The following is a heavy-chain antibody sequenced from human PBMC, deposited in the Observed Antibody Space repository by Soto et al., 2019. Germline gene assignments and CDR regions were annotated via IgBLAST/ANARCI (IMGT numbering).Heavy chain of an antibody. V-gene: IGHV1-69*13. D-gene: IGHD5-18*01. J-gene: IGHJ6*02. CDR3: AIGRGYSYVDLYGMDV. Sequence: VKVSCKASGGTFSSYAISWVRQAPGQGLEWMGGIIPIFGTANYAQKFQGRVTITADESTSTAYMELSSLRSEDTAVYYCAIGRGYSYVDLYGMDVWGQGTTVTVSS. CDR2: IIPIFGTA. CDR1: GGTFSSYA.